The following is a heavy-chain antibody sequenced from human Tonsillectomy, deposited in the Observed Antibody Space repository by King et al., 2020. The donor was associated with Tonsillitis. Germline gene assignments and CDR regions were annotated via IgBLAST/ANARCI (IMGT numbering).Heavy chain of an antibody. D-gene: IGHD3-22*01. CDR3: ANTANAHMIVVVTFDY. CDR2: ISYDGSDK. J-gene: IGHJ4*02. V-gene: IGHV3-30*18. Sequence: VQLVESGGGVVQPGRSLRLSCAASGFTFSSYGMHWVRQAPGKGLEWVAVISYDGSDKHYTDSVKGRFTISRDNSKNTLYLQMNRLRPEDTAVYYCANTANAHMIVVVTFDYWGQGTEVTVSS. CDR1: GFTFSSYG.